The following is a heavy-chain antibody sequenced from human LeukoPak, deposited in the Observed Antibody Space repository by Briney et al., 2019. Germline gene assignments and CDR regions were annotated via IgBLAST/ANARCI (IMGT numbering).Heavy chain of an antibody. CDR2: IWYDGSNK. J-gene: IGHJ4*02. V-gene: IGHV3-33*01. CDR3: ARFPKSSGGAQYYFDY. Sequence: GRSLRLSCAASGFTFSSYGMHWVRQAPGKGLEWVAVIWYDGSNKYYADSVKGRFTISRDNSKNTLYLQMNSLRAEDTAVYYWARFPKSSGGAQYYFDYWGQGSLVTVSS. D-gene: IGHD3-10*01. CDR1: GFTFSSYG.